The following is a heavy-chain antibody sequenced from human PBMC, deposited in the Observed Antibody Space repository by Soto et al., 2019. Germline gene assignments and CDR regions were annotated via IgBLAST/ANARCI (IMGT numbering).Heavy chain of an antibody. D-gene: IGHD2-2*02. CDR3: VTPHCSSTSCYMGGGPYYYYYMDV. J-gene: IGHJ6*03. CDR2: INSDGSST. V-gene: IGHV3-74*01. CDR1: GFTFSSYW. Sequence: GGSLRLSCAASGFTFSSYWMHWVRQAPGKGLVWVSRINSDGSSTSYADSVKGRFTISRDNAKNTLYLQMNSLRAEDTAVYYCVTPHCSSTSCYMGGGPYYYYYMDVWGKGTTVTVSS.